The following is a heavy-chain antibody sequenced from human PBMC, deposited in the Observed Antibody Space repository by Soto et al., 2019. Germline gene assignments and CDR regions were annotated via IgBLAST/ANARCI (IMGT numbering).Heavy chain of an antibody. CDR1: GGSISSGDYY. J-gene: IGHJ6*02. Sequence: KASETLSLTCTVSGGSISSGDYYWSWIRQPPGKGLEWIGYIYYSGSTYYNPSLKSRVTISVDTSKNQFSLKLSSVTAADTAVYYCARDRGYYGSGIATYYYYYGMDVWGQGTTVTVSS. CDR2: IYYSGST. D-gene: IGHD3-10*01. CDR3: ARDRGYYGSGIATYYYYYGMDV. V-gene: IGHV4-30-4*01.